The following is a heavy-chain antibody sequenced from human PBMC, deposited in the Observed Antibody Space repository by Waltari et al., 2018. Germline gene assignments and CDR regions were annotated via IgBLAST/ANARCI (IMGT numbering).Heavy chain of an antibody. CDR1: GFEFCRTW. Sequence: DVQLVESGGGLVQPGGSLRLSCAASGFEFCRTWMPWVRRVPGKGLVWVSRINSGATSRTYANSVKGRFTISRDDSKKELYLQMNGLRAEDTGLYYCATYSESVVTIDGLDIWGPGTMVTVSS. CDR2: INSGATSR. CDR3: ATYSESVVTIDGLDI. V-gene: IGHV3-74*03. D-gene: IGHD2-15*01. J-gene: IGHJ3*02.